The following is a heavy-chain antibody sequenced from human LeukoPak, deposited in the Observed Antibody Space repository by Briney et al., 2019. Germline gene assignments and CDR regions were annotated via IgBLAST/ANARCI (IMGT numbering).Heavy chain of an antibody. CDR1: GYTLTELS. CDR3: ATVMAVAAYNFDY. Sequence: GASVKASCKVSGYTLTELSMHWVRQAPGKGLEWMGGFDPEDGETIYAQKFQGRVTMTEDTSTDTAYMELSSLRSEDTAVYYCATVMAVAAYNFDYWGQGTLVTVSS. D-gene: IGHD6-19*01. CDR2: FDPEDGET. V-gene: IGHV1-24*01. J-gene: IGHJ4*02.